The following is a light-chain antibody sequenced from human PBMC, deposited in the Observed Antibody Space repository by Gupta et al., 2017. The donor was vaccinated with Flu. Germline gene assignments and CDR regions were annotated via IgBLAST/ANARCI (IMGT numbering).Light chain of an antibody. CDR2: DAS. CDR3: QQRITPDS. J-gene: IGKJ2*03. Sequence: IVLTQTPVTLSLSPGERATLSCRASQSVSNYLGWYQQNPGQTPMLLIYDASNRATGIPARFSGRGAGTDVTLTISSLEPEDLAFYYCQQRITPDSFGQGTKLEIK. CDR1: QSVSNY. V-gene: IGKV3-11*01.